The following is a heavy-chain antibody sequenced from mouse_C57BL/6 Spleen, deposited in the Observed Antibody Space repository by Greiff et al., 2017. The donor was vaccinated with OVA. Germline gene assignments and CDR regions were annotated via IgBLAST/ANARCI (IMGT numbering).Heavy chain of an antibody. J-gene: IGHJ2*01. CDR2: ISSGGSYT. Sequence: EVQGVESGGDLVKPGGSLKLSCAASGFTFSSYGMSWVRQTPDKRLEWVATISSGGSYTYYPDSVKGRFTISRDNAKNTLYLQMSSLKSEDTAMYYCARQYPAEGYFDYWGQGTTLTVSS. CDR3: ARQYPAEGYFDY. CDR1: GFTFSSYG. V-gene: IGHV5-6*01.